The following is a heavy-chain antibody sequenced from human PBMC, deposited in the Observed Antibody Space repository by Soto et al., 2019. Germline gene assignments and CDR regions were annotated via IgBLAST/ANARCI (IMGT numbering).Heavy chain of an antibody. CDR3: VKPPVITASYYYYDMDV. CDR2: ISGSGIST. CDR1: GFTFSTYP. J-gene: IGHJ6*02. V-gene: IGHV3-23*01. Sequence: GGSLRLSCAASGFTFSTYPMSWVRQAPGKGLEWVSGISGSGISTYYTDSVKGRFTISRDNSKNTVFLQMNSLRDEDTAVYYCVKPPVITASYYYYDMDVWGQGTTVTV. D-gene: IGHD4-4*01.